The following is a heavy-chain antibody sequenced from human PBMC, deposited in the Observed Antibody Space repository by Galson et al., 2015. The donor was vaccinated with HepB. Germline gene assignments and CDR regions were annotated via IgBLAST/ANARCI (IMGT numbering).Heavy chain of an antibody. D-gene: IGHD6-19*01. CDR3: ATGPHIAVAGRGWFDP. CDR2: FDPEDGET. Sequence: SVKVSCKVSGYTLTELSMHWVRQAPGKGLEWMGGFDPEDGETIYAQKFQGRVTMTEDTSTDTAYMELSSLRSEGTAVYYCATGPHIAVAGRGWFDPWGQGTLVTVSS. V-gene: IGHV1-24*01. CDR1: GYTLTELS. J-gene: IGHJ5*02.